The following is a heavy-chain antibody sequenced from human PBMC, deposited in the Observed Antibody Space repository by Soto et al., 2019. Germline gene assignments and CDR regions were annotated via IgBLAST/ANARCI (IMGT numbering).Heavy chain of an antibody. CDR1: GESITSLGYY. CDR2: VSYTGST. Sequence: QVHLQESGPGLVKPSQTLSLACSVSGESITSLGYYWTWVRQPPGKGLEWIGFVSYTGSTFYNSARRSCVTVSRHPASKPFFPDVKSVTCADTAMYFCTRGDYWGQGVLVTVSS. V-gene: IGHV4-31*03. J-gene: IGHJ4*02. CDR3: TRGDY.